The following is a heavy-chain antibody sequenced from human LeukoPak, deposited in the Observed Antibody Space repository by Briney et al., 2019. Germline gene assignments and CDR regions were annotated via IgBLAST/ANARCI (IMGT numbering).Heavy chain of an antibody. Sequence: AVKVSCKASGGTFSSYAISWVRQAPGQGLEWMGGIIPIFGTANYAQKFQGRVPITEDESTGPAYMELSSLRSEDTAVYYCARKDNYYVSGSYSSGWFDPWGQGTLVSVSS. CDR1: GGTFSSYA. D-gene: IGHD3-10*01. CDR2: IIPIFGTA. V-gene: IGHV1-69*13. CDR3: ARKDNYYVSGSYSSGWFDP. J-gene: IGHJ5*02.